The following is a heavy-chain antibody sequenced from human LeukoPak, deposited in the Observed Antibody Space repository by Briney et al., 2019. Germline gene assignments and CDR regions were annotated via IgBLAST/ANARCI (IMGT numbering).Heavy chain of an antibody. J-gene: IGHJ3*01. D-gene: IGHD3-22*01. CDR2: ISNTGSGT. V-gene: IGHV3-23*01. Sequence: PGGSLRLSCAAAGFTFSNSAMTWVRQLPGKGMEWVSTISNTGSGTYYADFVKGRFTIARDNSNHTLYLHMNSLRAEDTALYYCAKLKGKDGVRDGYEPWGQGTMVAVSS. CDR1: GFTFSNSA. CDR3: AKLKGKDGVRDGYEP.